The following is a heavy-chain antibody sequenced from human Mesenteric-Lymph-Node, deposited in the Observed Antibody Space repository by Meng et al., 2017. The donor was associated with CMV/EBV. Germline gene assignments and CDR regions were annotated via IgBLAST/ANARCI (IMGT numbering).Heavy chain of an antibody. CDR3: ASEYILGVAGHSLLDD. V-gene: IGHV7-4-1*01. CDR2: SNTNTGNP. J-gene: IGHJ4*02. Sequence: GESLMISCQASGYTFTSYAMYWVRQAPGQGLEWMGWSNTNTGNPTYAQGFTGRFVFSLDTSVSTAYLQICSLKAEDTAEYYCASEYILGVAGHSLLDDWGQGTLVTVSS. D-gene: IGHD6-19*01. CDR1: GYTFTSYA.